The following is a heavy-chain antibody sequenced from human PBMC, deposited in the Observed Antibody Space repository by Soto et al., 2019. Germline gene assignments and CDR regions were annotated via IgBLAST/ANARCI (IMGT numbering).Heavy chain of an antibody. V-gene: IGHV4-4*02. CDR2: IYHSGST. CDR1: GGSISSSNW. D-gene: IGHD6-13*01. J-gene: IGHJ6*02. Sequence: SETLSLTCAVSGGSISSSNWWSWVRQPPGKGLEWIGEIYHSGSTNYNPSLKSRVTISVDTSKNQFSLKLSSVTAADTAVYYCAREFQQLVRATYYYYYGTDVWGQGTTVT. CDR3: AREFQQLVRATYYYYYGTDV.